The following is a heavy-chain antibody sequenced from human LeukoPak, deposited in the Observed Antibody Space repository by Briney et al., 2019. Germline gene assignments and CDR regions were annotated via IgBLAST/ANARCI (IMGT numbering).Heavy chain of an antibody. Sequence: ASVKVSCKASGYTFTSYGISWVRQAPGQGLEWMGWISAYNGNTNYAQKLQGRVTMTTDTSTSTAYMELRSLRSDDTAVYYCAREEEGVRCSSTGCSSHYWYFDLWGRGTLVTVSS. CDR1: GYTFTSYG. D-gene: IGHD2-2*01. CDR2: ISAYNGNT. J-gene: IGHJ2*01. V-gene: IGHV1-18*01. CDR3: AREEEGVRCSSTGCSSHYWYFDL.